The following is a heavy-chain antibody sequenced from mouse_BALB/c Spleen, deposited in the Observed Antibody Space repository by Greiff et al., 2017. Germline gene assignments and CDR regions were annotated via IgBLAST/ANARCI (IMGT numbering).Heavy chain of an antibody. Sequence: QVTLKVSGPGILQPSQTLSLTCSFSGFSLSTSGMGVSWIRQPSGKGLEWLAHIYWDDDKRYNPSLKSRLTISKDTSRNQVFLKITSVDTADTATYYCARAYDYDEGDFDYWGQGTTLTVSS. J-gene: IGHJ2*01. V-gene: IGHV8-12*01. CDR3: ARAYDYDEGDFDY. CDR1: GFSLSTSGMG. CDR2: IYWDDDK. D-gene: IGHD2-4*01.